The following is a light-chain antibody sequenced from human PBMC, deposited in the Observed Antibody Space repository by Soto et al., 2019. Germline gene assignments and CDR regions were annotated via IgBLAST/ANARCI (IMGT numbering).Light chain of an antibody. CDR2: KAS. CDR1: QGISSA. Sequence: IQFPPSPSSLSASVGARVTITCRASQGISSALAWYQQKPGKAPKLLIYKASTLKSGVPSRFSGSGSGTEFTLTISSLQPEDVATYYCQNFDSAPQTFGQGGKVDTK. V-gene: IGKV1-13*02. CDR3: QNFDSAPQT. J-gene: IGKJ1*01.